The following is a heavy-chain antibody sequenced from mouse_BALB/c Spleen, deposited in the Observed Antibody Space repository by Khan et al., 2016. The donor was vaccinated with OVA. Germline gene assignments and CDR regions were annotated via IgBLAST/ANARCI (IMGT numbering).Heavy chain of an antibody. Sequence: VQLKQSGPGLVKPSQSLSLTCTVTGYSITSGYAWNWIRQFPGNKLEWLGSISYSGVPSYPPSLKSRISITRDTSKNQFFLQLNSVTTEDTATYYCARGNYYGYYFDYWGQGTTLTVSS. CDR3: ARGNYYGYYFDY. CDR2: ISYSGVP. J-gene: IGHJ2*01. D-gene: IGHD1-1*01. V-gene: IGHV3-2*02. CDR1: GYSITSGYA.